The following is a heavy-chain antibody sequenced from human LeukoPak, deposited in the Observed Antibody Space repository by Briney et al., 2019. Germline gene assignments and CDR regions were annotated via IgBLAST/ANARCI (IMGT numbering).Heavy chain of an antibody. CDR2: SWYDDVLK. CDR1: GVIFSSYI. V-gene: IGHV3-30*02. CDR3: VKESDGFDI. J-gene: IGHJ3*02. Sequence: GGSLRLSCAAPGVIFSSYIIHWVRQAPDKGPEWLAVSWYDDVLKSYANSVRGRFTLSRDNSKKTLYLQMDSLRVDDTAMYYCVKESDGFDIWGQGTMVIVSS.